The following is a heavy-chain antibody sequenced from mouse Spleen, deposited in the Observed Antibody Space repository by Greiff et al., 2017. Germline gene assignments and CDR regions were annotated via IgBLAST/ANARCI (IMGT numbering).Heavy chain of an antibody. D-gene: IGHD2-10*01. CDR3: ARPLLSWFAY. Sequence: LVESGAELARPGASVKMSCKASGYTFTSYTMHWVKQRPGQGLEWIGYINPSSGYTKYNQKFKDKATLTADKSSSTAYMQLSSLTSEDSAVYYCARPLLSWFAYWGQGTLVTVSA. V-gene: IGHV1-4*01. CDR2: INPSSGYT. CDR1: GYTFTSYT. J-gene: IGHJ3*01.